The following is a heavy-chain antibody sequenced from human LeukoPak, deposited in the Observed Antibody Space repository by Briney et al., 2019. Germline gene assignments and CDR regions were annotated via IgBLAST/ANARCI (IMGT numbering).Heavy chain of an antibody. CDR3: TKATPDSTGWIDY. Sequence: GGSLRLCCAASGFTFSNAWMSWVRQAPGKGLEWVGRIKSKTDGGTTDYVAPVKGRFSISRDDAKNTLYLQMNSLKTEDTAVYYCTKATPDSTGWIDYWGQGNLVTVSS. J-gene: IGHJ4*02. CDR1: GFTFSNAW. CDR2: IKSKTDGGTT. D-gene: IGHD6-19*01. V-gene: IGHV3-15*01.